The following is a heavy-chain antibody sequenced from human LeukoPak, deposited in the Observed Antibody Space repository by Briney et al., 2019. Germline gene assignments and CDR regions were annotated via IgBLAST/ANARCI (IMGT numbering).Heavy chain of an antibody. V-gene: IGHV4-4*07. Sequence: SETLSLTCTVSGGSISSYYWSWIRQPAGKGLEWIGRIYTSGSTNYNPSLKSRVTMSVDTSKNQFSLKLSSVTAADTAVYYCARERYSSSWSYYYYYYMDVWGKGTTVTISS. CDR1: GGSISSYY. D-gene: IGHD6-13*01. CDR2: IYTSGST. CDR3: ARERYSSSWSYYYYYYMDV. J-gene: IGHJ6*03.